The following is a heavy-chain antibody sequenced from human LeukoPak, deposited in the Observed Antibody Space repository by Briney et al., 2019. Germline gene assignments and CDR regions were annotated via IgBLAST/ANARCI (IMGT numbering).Heavy chain of an antibody. V-gene: IGHV3-11*01. CDR3: ASGRDILVAGPGGYFDY. CDR2: IGPGGGAT. D-gene: IGHD6-19*01. CDR1: GFSFSDYH. J-gene: IGHJ4*02. Sequence: GGYLRLSCAASGFSFSDYHMNWVRQAPGKGLEWDSYIGPGGGATFFADSVRGRFTISTDSAKNSLHLQMNSLTADDTAVYYCASGRDILVAGPGGYFDYWGQGTLVTVSS.